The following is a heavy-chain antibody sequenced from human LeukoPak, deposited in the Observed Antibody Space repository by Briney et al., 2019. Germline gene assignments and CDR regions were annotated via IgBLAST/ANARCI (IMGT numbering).Heavy chain of an antibody. CDR3: ARGDIVVGPNPLWNAFDI. CDR1: GGSISSYY. D-gene: IGHD2-2*01. V-gene: IGHV4-4*07. J-gene: IGHJ3*02. Sequence: SETLSLTCTVSGGSISSYYWSWIRQPAGKGLEWIGRIYTSGSTNYNPSLKSRVTMSVDTSKNQFSLKLSSVTAADTAVYYCARGDIVVGPNPLWNAFDIWGQGTIVPVSS. CDR2: IYTSGST.